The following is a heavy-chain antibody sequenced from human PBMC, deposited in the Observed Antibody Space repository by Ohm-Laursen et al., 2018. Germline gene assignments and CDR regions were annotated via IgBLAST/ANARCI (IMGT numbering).Heavy chain of an antibody. CDR3: ARESIAPFF. V-gene: IGHV3-7*01. CDR1: GFTFSSYW. CDR2: IKHDGSEK. J-gene: IGHJ4*02. Sequence: SLRLSCAASGFTFSSYWMTWVRQAPAKGLEWVANIKHDGSEKYYVDSVKGRFTISRDNAKNSLYLQMDSLRVEDTAVYFCARESIAPFFWGQGTLVIVSS. D-gene: IGHD2/OR15-2a*01.